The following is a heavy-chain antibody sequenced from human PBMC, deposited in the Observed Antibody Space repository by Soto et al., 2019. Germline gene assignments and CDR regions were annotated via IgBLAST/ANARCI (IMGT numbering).Heavy chain of an antibody. D-gene: IGHD6-19*01. V-gene: IGHV3-23*01. CDR1: GFTFSSYA. CDR3: AKGLGLASRGFYFGMDV. CDR2: ISGSGAGT. Sequence: GGSLRLSCAASGFTFSSYAMNWVRQAPGKGLEWVSGISGSGAGTNFADSVKGRFTLSRDNSQNTLYLQMNSLRAEDTAVYYCAKGLGLASRGFYFGMDVWGQGTTVTVSS. J-gene: IGHJ6*02.